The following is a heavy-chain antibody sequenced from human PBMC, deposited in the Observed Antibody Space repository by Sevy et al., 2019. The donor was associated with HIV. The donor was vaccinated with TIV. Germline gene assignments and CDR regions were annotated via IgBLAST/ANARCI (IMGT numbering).Heavy chain of an antibody. CDR3: ARGGGNGWYYFDY. J-gene: IGHJ4*02. CDR2: IIPILGTT. V-gene: IGHV1-69*13. Sequence: ASVKVSCKASGGTFRTSGISWVRQAPGQGPEWMGGIIPILGTTNYAQKFQGRVTINADESTNTVYMELSSLRSEDTAVYYCARGGGNGWYYFDYWGQETLVTVSS. D-gene: IGHD6-19*01. CDR1: GGTFRTSG.